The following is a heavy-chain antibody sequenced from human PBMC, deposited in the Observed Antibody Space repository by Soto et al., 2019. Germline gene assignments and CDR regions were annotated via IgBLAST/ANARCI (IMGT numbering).Heavy chain of an antibody. CDR1: GFTFSSYG. CDR2: IWYDGSNK. V-gene: IGHV3-33*01. CDR3: ARDSDQSMDV. Sequence: PXXSLRLSFAASGFTFSSYGMHWVLQAPGKGLEWVAVIWYDGSNKYYAGSVKGQVTISADKSISTAYLQWSSLKASDTAMYYCARDSDQSMDVWGQGTTVTVSS. J-gene: IGHJ6*02.